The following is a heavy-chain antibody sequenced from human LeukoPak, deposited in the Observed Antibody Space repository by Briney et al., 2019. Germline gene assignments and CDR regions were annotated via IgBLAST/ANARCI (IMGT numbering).Heavy chain of an antibody. D-gene: IGHD3-3*01. CDR3: ARTHITIFGVGRLGYFDY. V-gene: IGHV1-69*05. J-gene: IGHJ4*02. Sequence: ASVKVSCEASGGTFSSYAISWVRQAPGQGLEWMGGIIPIFGTANYAQKFQGRVTITTDESTSTAYMELSSLRSEDTAVYYCARTHITIFGVGRLGYFDYWGQGTLVTVSS. CDR2: IIPIFGTA. CDR1: GGTFSSYA.